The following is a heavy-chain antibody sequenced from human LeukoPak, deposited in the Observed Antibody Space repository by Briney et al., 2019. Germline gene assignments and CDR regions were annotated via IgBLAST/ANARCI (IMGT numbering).Heavy chain of an antibody. CDR1: GFTFTNYW. Sequence: GGSLRLSCAASGFTFTNYWMTWVRQAPGKGLDWVSGIYGDITFDADSVKGRFTISRDNSKNTLYLQMNSLRAEDTAVYYCARDPIVGATGLDYWGQGTLVTVSS. V-gene: IGHV3-66*01. J-gene: IGHJ4*02. D-gene: IGHD1-26*01. CDR3: ARDPIVGATGLDY. CDR2: IYGDIT.